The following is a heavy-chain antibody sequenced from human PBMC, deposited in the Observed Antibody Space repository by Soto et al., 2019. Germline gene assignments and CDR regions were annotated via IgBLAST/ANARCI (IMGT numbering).Heavy chain of an antibody. J-gene: IGHJ4*02. D-gene: IGHD4-17*01. CDR3: ASASTTVTTLDY. V-gene: IGHV4-59*12. CDR2: IYHSGST. Sequence: PETLSLTCTASGTSISSYYWIWIRQPPGKGLEWIGYIYHSGSTYYNPSLKSRVTISVDRSKNQFSLKLSSVTAADTAVYYCASASTTVTTLDYWGQGTLVTVSS. CDR1: GTSISSYY.